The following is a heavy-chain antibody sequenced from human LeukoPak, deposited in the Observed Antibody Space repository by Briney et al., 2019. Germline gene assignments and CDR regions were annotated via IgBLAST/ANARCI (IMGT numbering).Heavy chain of an antibody. Sequence: AETLSLTCAVSGYSISSGYYWGWIRQPPGKGLEWIGSIYHSGNTNYNPSLRSRVTISLDTFKNQISLKLNPVTAADTALYYCAREIAVTGTGGFDYWGLGTLVTVSS. CDR3: AREIAVTGTGGFDY. D-gene: IGHD6-19*01. CDR1: GYSISSGYY. CDR2: IYHSGNT. J-gene: IGHJ4*02. V-gene: IGHV4-38-2*02.